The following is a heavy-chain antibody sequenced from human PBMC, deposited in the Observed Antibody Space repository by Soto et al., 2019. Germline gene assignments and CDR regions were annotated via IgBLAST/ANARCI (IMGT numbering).Heavy chain of an antibody. V-gene: IGHV3-30*18. CDR1: GFSFSSYG. CDR3: AKDSVFEYSFGQHGFDS. J-gene: IGHJ4*02. CDR2: ITYDGSDT. Sequence: QEQLVESGGGVVQPGTSLRLSCGASGFSFSSYGMHWVRQAPGKGLEWVAFITYDGSDTYYVDSVKGRFTVSRHNSKNTLYLQMKSLKHEDTSIYYCAKDSVFEYSFGQHGFDSWGQGTLVTVSS. D-gene: IGHD4-4*01.